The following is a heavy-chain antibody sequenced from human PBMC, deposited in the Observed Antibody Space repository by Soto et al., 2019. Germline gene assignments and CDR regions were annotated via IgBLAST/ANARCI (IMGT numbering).Heavy chain of an antibody. V-gene: IGHV3-23*01. CDR2: ISGSGGST. CDR3: AKGGSWYYFDY. CDR1: GFTFSSYA. Sequence: EVQLLESGGGLVQPGGSLRLSCAASGFTFSSYAMNWVRQAPGKGLEWVSVISGSGGSTYYADSVKGRFTISRDNSKNTVYLQMNSLSAEDTAVYHCAKGGSWYYFDYWGQGTLVTVSS. J-gene: IGHJ4*02. D-gene: IGHD2-8*02.